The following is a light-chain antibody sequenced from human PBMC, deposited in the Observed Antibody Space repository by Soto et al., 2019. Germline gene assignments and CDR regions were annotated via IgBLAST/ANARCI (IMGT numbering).Light chain of an antibody. CDR3: QQYYSPPWT. J-gene: IGKJ1*01. Sequence: DIVMTQSPDSLAVSLGERATINCKSSQSVLYSSNNKNYLAWYQQKPGHPPKLLISWASTRESGVPDRFSGSGSGTDFTLTISSLQAEDVAVYYCQQYYSPPWTFGQGTKVEIK. CDR2: WAS. V-gene: IGKV4-1*01. CDR1: QSVLYSSNNKNY.